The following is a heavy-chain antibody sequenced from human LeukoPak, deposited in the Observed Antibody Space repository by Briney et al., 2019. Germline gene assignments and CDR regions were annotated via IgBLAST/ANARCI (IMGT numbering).Heavy chain of an antibody. Sequence: PSETLSLTCTVCGGSISSHYWSWIRQPPGKGLEWIGYIYYSGSTNYNPSLKSRVTISVDTSKNHCSLKLSSVTAADTAVYYCARVIDAWDYYYYYMDVWGKGTTVTVSS. CDR1: GGSISSHY. D-gene: IGHD3-16*02. CDR3: ARVIDAWDYYYYYMDV. CDR2: IYYSGST. J-gene: IGHJ6*03. V-gene: IGHV4-59*11.